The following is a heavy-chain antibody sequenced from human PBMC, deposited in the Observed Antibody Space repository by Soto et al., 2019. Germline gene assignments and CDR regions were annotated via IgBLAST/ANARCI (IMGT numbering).Heavy chain of an antibody. Sequence: GGSLRLSCAASGFSLSSYWMYWVRQTPGKGLVWVARIKDGGDETSYAESVKGRFTISRDNAKNTLHLQMSSLRSEDTAVYYCVRFSGLGVWGQGTTVTVSS. CDR2: IKDGGDET. CDR1: GFSLSSYW. V-gene: IGHV3-74*01. J-gene: IGHJ6*02. CDR3: VRFSGLGV.